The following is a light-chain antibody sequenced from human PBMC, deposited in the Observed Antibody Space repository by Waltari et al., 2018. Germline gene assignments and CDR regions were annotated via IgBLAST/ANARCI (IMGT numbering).Light chain of an antibody. CDR3: QTWGTGIQV. V-gene: IGLV4-69*01. J-gene: IGLJ3*02. CDR1: SGHSSYT. Sequence: QLVLTQSPSASASLGASVKLTCTLSSGHSSYTLAWHHQQPEKGPRYLMKLNSDGSHSKGDGIPDRFSGSSSGAERYLTISSLHSEDEADYYCQTWGTGIQVFGGGTKLTVL. CDR2: LNSDGSH.